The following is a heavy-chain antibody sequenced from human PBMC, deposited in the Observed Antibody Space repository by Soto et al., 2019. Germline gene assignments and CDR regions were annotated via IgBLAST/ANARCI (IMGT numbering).Heavy chain of an antibody. J-gene: IGHJ5*02. CDR2: IKQDGSEK. D-gene: IGHD5-18*01. CDR3: ARDGSQLWLNWFDP. Sequence: GGALRLSCAASGFTFSSYWMSWVRQAPGKGLEWVAKIKQDGSEKYYVDSVKGRFTISRDNAKNSLFLQMNSLRAEDTAVYYCARDGSQLWLNWFDPWGQGTLVTVSS. CDR1: GFTFSSYW. V-gene: IGHV3-7*03.